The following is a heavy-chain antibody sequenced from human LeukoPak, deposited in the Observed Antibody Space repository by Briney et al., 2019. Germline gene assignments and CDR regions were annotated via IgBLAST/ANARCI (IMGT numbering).Heavy chain of an antibody. CDR1: GFTFSSYS. D-gene: IGHD2-15*01. CDR2: ISSFGSTI. Sequence: GGSLRLSCAASGFTFSSYSMNWVRQAPGKGLEWVSYISSFGSTIYYADSVKGRFTISRDNAKNSLYLQMNSLRAEDTAVYYCARVMVVPSSDFDYWGQGTLVTVSS. V-gene: IGHV3-48*04. CDR3: ARVMVVPSSDFDY. J-gene: IGHJ4*02.